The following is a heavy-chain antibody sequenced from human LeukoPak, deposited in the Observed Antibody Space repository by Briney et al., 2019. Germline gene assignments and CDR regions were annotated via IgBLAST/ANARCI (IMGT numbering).Heavy chain of an antibody. V-gene: IGHV1-18*01. Sequence: ASVKVSCKASGYTFTSYGISWVRQAPGQGLEWMGWISAYNGNTNYAQKLQGRVTMTTDAFTSTAYMELRSLRSDDTAVYYCARDSGYYGMDVWGQGSTVTVSS. CDR1: GYTFTSYG. J-gene: IGHJ6*02. CDR3: ARDSGYYGMDV. CDR2: ISAYNGNT.